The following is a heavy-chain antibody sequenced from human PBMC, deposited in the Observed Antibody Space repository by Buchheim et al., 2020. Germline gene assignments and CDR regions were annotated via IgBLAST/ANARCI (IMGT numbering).Heavy chain of an antibody. V-gene: IGHV4-59*01. CDR3: ARGGDFRWLQFKGGGRYFDL. CDR1: GGSISSYY. CDR2: IYYSGNT. Sequence: QVQLQESGPGLVKPSETLSLTCTVSGGSISSYYWSWIRQPPGKGLEWIGHIYYSGNTNYNPSLKSRVTISVDTSKNQFSLKLSSVTAADTAVYYCARGGDFRWLQFKGGGRYFDLWGRGTL. J-gene: IGHJ2*01. D-gene: IGHD5-24*01.